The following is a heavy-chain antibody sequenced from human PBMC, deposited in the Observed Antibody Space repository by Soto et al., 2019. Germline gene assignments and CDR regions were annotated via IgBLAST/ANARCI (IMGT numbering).Heavy chain of an antibody. V-gene: IGHV1-24*01. CDR3: ARGSYDYSNYVTPEDV. CDR2: FDPEDGET. Sequence: ASVKVSCKVSGYTLTELSMHWVRQAPGKGLEWMGGFDPEDGETSYAQKFQGKVTMTEDTSTSTAYMELRSLRSDDTAVYYCARGSYDYSNYVTPEDVWGQGTTVTVSS. CDR1: GYTLTELS. D-gene: IGHD4-4*01. J-gene: IGHJ6*02.